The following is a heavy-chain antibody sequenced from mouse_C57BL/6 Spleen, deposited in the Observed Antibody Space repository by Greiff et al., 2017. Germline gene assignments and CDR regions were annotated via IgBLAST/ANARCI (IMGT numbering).Heavy chain of an antibody. J-gene: IGHJ4*01. V-gene: IGHV7-1*01. CDR3: ARDSYDYEGRLYAMDY. CDR1: GFTFSDFY. CDR2: SRNKANDYTT. Sequence: EVQVVESGGGLVQSGRSLRLSCATSGFTFSDFYMEWVRQAPGKGLEWIAASRNKANDYTTEYSASVKGRFIVSRDTSQSILYLQMNALRAEDTAIYYCARDSYDYEGRLYAMDYWGQGTSVTVSS. D-gene: IGHD2-4*01.